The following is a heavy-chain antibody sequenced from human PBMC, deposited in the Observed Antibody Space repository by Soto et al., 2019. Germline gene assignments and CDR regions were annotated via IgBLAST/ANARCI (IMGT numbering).Heavy chain of an antibody. CDR3: ARDKTQGAGWFDP. CDR1: GLEVSYNY. Sequence: PGGSLRFSCAASGLEVSYNYMNWVRQAPGKGLEWVSVLYNSETTYYAESVKGRFTISRDTVKNTVYLEMNNLRVDDTAVYYCARDKTQGAGWFDPWGRGTLVTVSS. V-gene: IGHV3-53*01. J-gene: IGHJ5*02. CDR2: LYNSETT.